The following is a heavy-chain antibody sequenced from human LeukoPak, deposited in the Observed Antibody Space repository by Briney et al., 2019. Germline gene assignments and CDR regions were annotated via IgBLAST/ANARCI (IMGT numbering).Heavy chain of an antibody. V-gene: IGHV4-59*01. Sequence: KASETLSLTCTVSGGSISGSYWSWIRQPPGKGLEWIAYMYNSGSTNYNPSLKSRDTISIDTSKNQFSLKLSSLTAADTAIYYCARGIESYGDYGYWGQGILVTVSS. CDR3: ARGIESYGDYGY. CDR2: MYNSGST. D-gene: IGHD4-17*01. J-gene: IGHJ4*02. CDR1: GGSISGSY.